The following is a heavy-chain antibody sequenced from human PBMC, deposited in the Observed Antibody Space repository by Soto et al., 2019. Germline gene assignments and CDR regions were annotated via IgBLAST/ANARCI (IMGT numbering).Heavy chain of an antibody. CDR2: ISVYNGNT. V-gene: IGHV1-18*04. J-gene: IGHJ5*02. D-gene: IGHD6-6*01. CDR3: ARDREAARPGWFDP. CDR1: GYTFTTYG. Sequence: QVQLVQSGAEVKKPGASLKVSCKASGYTFTTYGLSWVRQAPGQGLEWMGWISVYNGNTHYVRAFEGRVTMTTDTSTSTAYMELRSLRSDDTAVYYCARDREAARPGWFDPWGQGTLVTVSS.